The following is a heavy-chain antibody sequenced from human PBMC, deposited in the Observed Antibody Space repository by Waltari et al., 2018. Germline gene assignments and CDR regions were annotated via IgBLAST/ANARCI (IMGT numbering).Heavy chain of an antibody. CDR2: IYYSGST. Sequence: QVQLQESGPGLVKPSETLSLNCPVSGGSISSYYWSWIRQPPGKGLEWIGYIYYSGSTNYNPSLKSRVTISVDTSKNQFSLKLSSVTAADTAVYYCARWGDGYIGYWGQGTLVTVSS. V-gene: IGHV4-59*01. J-gene: IGHJ4*02. D-gene: IGHD5-12*01. CDR3: ARWGDGYIGY. CDR1: GGSISSYY.